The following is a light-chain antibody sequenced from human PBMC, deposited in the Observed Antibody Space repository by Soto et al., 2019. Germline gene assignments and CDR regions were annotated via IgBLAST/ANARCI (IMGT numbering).Light chain of an antibody. J-gene: IGKJ1*01. CDR3: QQSYSTPWT. Sequence: DLQMTQSPSSLSASVGDRVTITCRTSHSFSSYLHWYQQKPGKAPKLLIYAASSLESGVPSRFSGSGSGTDFTLTISSLQPEDFATYYCQQSYSTPWTFGQGTKVEIK. CDR2: AAS. CDR1: HSFSSY. V-gene: IGKV1-39*01.